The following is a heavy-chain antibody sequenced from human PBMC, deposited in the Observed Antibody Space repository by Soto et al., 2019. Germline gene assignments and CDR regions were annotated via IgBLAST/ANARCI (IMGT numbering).Heavy chain of an antibody. CDR3: ARDSGVFCDDTALDH. V-gene: IGHV1-46*03. Sequence: QVQLVQSGAAVKAPGASVKLSCKTSGYIFTNYNIHWVRQAPGQGLEWMGIMNPSGGRAHYSEKFQGRLTMTRDTSASTVYMELSSLTSEDTAIYYCARDSGVFCDDTALDHWGQGTLVPVSS. J-gene: IGHJ4*02. CDR1: GYIFTNYN. CDR2: MNPSGGRA. D-gene: IGHD2-21*01.